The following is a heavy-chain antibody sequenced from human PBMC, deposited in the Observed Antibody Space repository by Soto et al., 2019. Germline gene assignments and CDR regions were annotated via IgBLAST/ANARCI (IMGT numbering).Heavy chain of an antibody. V-gene: IGHV5-51*01. J-gene: IGHJ6*02. CDR2: IYPGDSDT. Sequence: GESLKISCKGSGYSFTSYWIGWVRQMPGKGLEWMGIIYPGDSDTRYSPSFQGQVTISADKSISTAYLQWSSLKASDTAMYYCARHPVVVVAANYNYYYGMDVWGQGTTVTVSS. D-gene: IGHD2-15*01. CDR3: ARHPVVVVAANYNYYYGMDV. CDR1: GYSFTSYW.